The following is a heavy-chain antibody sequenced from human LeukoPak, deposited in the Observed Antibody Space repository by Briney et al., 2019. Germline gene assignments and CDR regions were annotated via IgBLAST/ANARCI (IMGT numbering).Heavy chain of an antibody. CDR2: ISYDGSNK. CDR1: GFAFNDAW. CDR3: AKDLTVVRASNWFEP. D-gene: IGHD4-23*01. V-gene: IGHV3-30*18. J-gene: IGHJ5*02. Sequence: GGSLRLSCAASGFAFNDAWMSWVRQAPGKGLEWVAVISYDGSNKYYADSVKGRFTISRDNSKNTLYLQMNSLRAEDTAVYYCAKDLTVVRASNWFEPWGQGTLVTVSS.